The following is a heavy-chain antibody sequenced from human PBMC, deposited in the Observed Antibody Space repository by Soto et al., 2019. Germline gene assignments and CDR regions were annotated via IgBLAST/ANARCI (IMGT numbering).Heavy chain of an antibody. V-gene: IGHV1-46*01. J-gene: IGHJ6*02. Sequence: ASVKVSCKASGYTFTSYYMHWVRQAPGQGLEWMGIINPSGGSTSYAQKFQGRVTMTRDTSTSTVYMELSSLRSEDTAVYYCARDSDSSGYYPGNGMDVCGQGTTVTVSS. D-gene: IGHD3-22*01. CDR2: INPSGGST. CDR1: GYTFTSYY. CDR3: ARDSDSSGYYPGNGMDV.